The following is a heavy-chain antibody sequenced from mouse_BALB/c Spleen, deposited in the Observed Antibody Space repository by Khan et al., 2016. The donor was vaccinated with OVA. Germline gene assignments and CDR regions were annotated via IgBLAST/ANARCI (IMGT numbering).Heavy chain of an antibody. CDR1: GYTFTSYW. CDR2: IAPGSGGT. CDR3: ARSNYYGSGLYAMDY. J-gene: IGHJ4*01. Sequence: DLVKPGASVKLSCKASGYTFTSYWINWIKQRPGQGLEWIGHIAPGSGGTYYNEMFKGKATMPVDTSSSTAYIQLSSLSSDDSAVYFCARSNYYGSGLYAMDYWGQGTSVTVSS. D-gene: IGHD1-1*01. V-gene: IGHV1S41*01.